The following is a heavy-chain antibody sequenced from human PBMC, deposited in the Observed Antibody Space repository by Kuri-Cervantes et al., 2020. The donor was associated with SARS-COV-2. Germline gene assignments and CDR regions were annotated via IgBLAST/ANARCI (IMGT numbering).Heavy chain of an antibody. CDR3: ARVGVATGGFWFDP. D-gene: IGHD5-12*01. CDR2: IYHSGST. CDR1: GGSISSGGYY. J-gene: IGHJ5*02. V-gene: IGHV4-30-2*01. Sequence: SLRLSCTVSGGSISSGGYYWSWIRQPPGKGLEWIGYIYHSGSTYYNPSLKSRVTISVDRSKNQFSLKLSSVTAADTAVYYCARVGVATGGFWFDPWGQGTLVTVSS.